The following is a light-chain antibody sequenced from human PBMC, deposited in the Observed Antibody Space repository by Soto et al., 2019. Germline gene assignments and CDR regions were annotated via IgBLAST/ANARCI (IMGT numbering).Light chain of an antibody. V-gene: IGLV2-14*01. J-gene: IGLJ1*01. CDR1: SSDVGGYDY. CDR3: TSYTSRSTQV. Sequence: QSVLTQPASVSGSPGQSITISCTGTSSDVGGYDYVSWYQQHPGTAPRLIIFEVTNRPSGVSNRFPGSKSGNTASLTISGLQADDEADYYCTSYTSRSTQVFGTGTKVTV. CDR2: EVT.